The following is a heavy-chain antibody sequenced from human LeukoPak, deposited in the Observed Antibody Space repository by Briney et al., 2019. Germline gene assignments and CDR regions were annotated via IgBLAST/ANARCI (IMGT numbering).Heavy chain of an antibody. CDR2: INSDGSST. Sequence: GGSLRLSCAASGFTFSSYWMHWVRQAPGKGLVWVSRINSDGSSTSYADSVKGRFTISRDNAKNTLYLQMNSLRAEDTAVYYCAKSARITIFGVVYNWFDPWGQGTLVTVSS. CDR3: AKSARITIFGVVYNWFDP. V-gene: IGHV3-74*01. D-gene: IGHD3-3*01. J-gene: IGHJ5*02. CDR1: GFTFSSYW.